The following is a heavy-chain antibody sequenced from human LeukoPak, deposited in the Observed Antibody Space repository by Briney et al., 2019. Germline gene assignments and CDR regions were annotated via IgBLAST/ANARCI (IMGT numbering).Heavy chain of an antibody. J-gene: IGHJ4*02. D-gene: IGHD6-13*01. CDR1: GFXFSSYA. CDR2: ISGSGGST. V-gene: IGHV3-23*01. CDR3: AKDRAAAGTFDY. Sequence: GGSLRLSCAASGFXFSSYAISWVRQAPGKGLEWVSAISGSGGSTYYADSVKGRFTISRDNSKNTLYLQMNSLRAEDTAVYYCAKDRAAAGTFDYWGQGTVVTVSS.